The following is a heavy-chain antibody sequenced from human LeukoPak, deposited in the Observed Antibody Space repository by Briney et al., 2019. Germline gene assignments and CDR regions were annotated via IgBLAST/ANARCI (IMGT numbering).Heavy chain of an antibody. CDR3: GGSRSFF. Sequence: GGSLRLSCAASGFTFSSYAMSWVRQAPGKGLEWVANIKQDGSEKYYVDSVKGRFTISRDNAKNSLYLQMNSLRADDTAVYFCGGSRSFFWGQGTLVTVSS. CDR1: GFTFSSYA. D-gene: IGHD6-6*01. V-gene: IGHV3-7*03. CDR2: IKQDGSEK. J-gene: IGHJ4*02.